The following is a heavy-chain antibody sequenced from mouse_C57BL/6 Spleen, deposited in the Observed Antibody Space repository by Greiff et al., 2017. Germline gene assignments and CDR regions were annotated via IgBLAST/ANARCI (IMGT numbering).Heavy chain of an antibody. CDR2: ISSGSSTI. CDR3: AREDYGNYDAMDY. CDR1: GFTFSDYG. Sequence: EVKLVESGGGLVKPGGSLKLSCAASGFTFSDYGMHWVRQAPEKGLEWVAYISSGSSTIYYADTVKGRFTISRDNAKNTLFLQMTSRRSEDTAMYYCAREDYGNYDAMDYWGQGTSVTVSS. D-gene: IGHD2-1*01. V-gene: IGHV5-17*01. J-gene: IGHJ4*01.